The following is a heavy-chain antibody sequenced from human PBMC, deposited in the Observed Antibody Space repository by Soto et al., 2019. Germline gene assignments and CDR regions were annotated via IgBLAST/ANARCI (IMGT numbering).Heavy chain of an antibody. CDR3: TTDPVTMIVVVPSSG. CDR1: GFTFSNAW. Sequence: PGGSLRLSCAASGFTFSNAWMKSKTDGGTTDYAAPVKGRFTISRDDSKNTLYLQMNSLKTEDTAVYYCTTDPVTMIVVVPSSGWGQGSLVTGSS. D-gene: IGHD3-22*01. V-gene: IGHV3-15*07. J-gene: IGHJ4*02. CDR2: SKTDGGTT.